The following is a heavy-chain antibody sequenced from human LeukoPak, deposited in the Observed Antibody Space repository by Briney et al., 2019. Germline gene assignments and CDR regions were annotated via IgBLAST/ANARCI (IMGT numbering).Heavy chain of an antibody. CDR3: GRAGPVTRDHFMDV. CDR1: GFTFDDYA. D-gene: IGHD5-24*01. J-gene: IGHJ6*03. Sequence: GGSLRLSCAASGFTFDDYAMHWVRQAPGKGLEWVSGISWNSGSIGYADSVKGRFTISRDNAKNSLFLQMNSLSAEDTAVYYCGRAGPVTRDHFMDVWGKGTTVTVSS. CDR2: ISWNSGSI. V-gene: IGHV3-9*01.